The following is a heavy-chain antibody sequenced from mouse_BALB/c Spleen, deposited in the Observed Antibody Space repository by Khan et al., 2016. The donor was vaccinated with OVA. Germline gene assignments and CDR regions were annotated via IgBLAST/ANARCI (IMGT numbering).Heavy chain of an antibody. Sequence: QVQLKESGPGLVAPSQSLSITCTISGFSLTNYGVHWVRQPQGKVLEWLVVIWSDGSTTYNSALKSRLNISKDNSKSQVFLKMNSLQTDDTAMYYCARQPYYHYYIMDYWGQGTSVTVSS. J-gene: IGHJ4*01. CDR1: GFSLTNYG. D-gene: IGHD2-10*01. V-gene: IGHV2-6-1*01. CDR2: IWSDGST. CDR3: ARQPYYHYYIMDY.